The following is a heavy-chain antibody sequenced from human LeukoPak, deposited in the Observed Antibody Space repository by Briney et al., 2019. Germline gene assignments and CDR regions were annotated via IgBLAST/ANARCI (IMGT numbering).Heavy chain of an antibody. V-gene: IGHV3-30*18. Sequence: PGRSLRLSCAASGFTFSSYGMHWVRQAPGKGLEWVAVISYDGSNKYYADSVKGRLTISRDNSKNTLYLQMNSLRAEDTAVYYCAKDRYGVSDYWGQGTLVTVSS. CDR1: GFTFSSYG. D-gene: IGHD4-17*01. CDR2: ISYDGSNK. J-gene: IGHJ4*02. CDR3: AKDRYGVSDY.